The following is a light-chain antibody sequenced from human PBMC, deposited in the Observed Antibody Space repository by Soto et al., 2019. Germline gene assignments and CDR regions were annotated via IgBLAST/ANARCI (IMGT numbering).Light chain of an antibody. CDR3: QSYDSSLTSV. Sequence: QSGLTQPPSVSGAPGQRVTISCTGSSSSIGAGYDVHWYQQLPGTAPKLLIYGNFNRPSGVPDRFSGSKSGTSASLAITGLQAEDEADYYCQSYDSSLTSVFGGGTKLTVL. J-gene: IGLJ2*01. CDR2: GNF. CDR1: SSSIGAGYD. V-gene: IGLV1-40*01.